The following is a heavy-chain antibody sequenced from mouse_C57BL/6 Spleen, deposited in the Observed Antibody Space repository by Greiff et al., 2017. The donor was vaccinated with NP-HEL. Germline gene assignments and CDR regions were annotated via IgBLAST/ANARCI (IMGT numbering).Heavy chain of an antibody. J-gene: IGHJ1*03. CDR2: IYPGDGDT. Sequence: QVQLQQSGPELVKPGASVKISCKASGYAFSSSWMNWVKQRPGKGLEWIGRIYPGDGDTNYNGKFKGKATLTADKSSSTAYMQLSSLTSEDSAVYFCARGITGTYFDVWGTGTTVTVSS. D-gene: IGHD4-1*01. V-gene: IGHV1-82*01. CDR1: GYAFSSSW. CDR3: ARGITGTYFDV.